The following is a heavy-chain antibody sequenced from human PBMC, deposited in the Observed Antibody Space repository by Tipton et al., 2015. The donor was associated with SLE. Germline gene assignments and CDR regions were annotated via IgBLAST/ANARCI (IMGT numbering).Heavy chain of an antibody. Sequence: TLSLTCTVSGGSISNSGYYWGWIRQPPGKGLEWIGEINHSGSTNYNPSLKSRVTISVDTSKNQFSLKLTSVTAADTAVYYCARDGLAYGDYGGDGSSSFDYWGQGTPVTVSS. V-gene: IGHV4-39*07. CDR2: INHSGST. D-gene: IGHD4-17*01. J-gene: IGHJ4*02. CDR3: ARDGLAYGDYGGDGSSSFDY. CDR1: GGSISNSGYY.